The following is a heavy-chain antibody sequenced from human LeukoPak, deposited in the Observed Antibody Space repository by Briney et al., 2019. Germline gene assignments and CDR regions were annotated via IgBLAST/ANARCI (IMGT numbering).Heavy chain of an antibody. V-gene: IGHV3-48*02. Sequence: PGRSLRLSCAASGFIFSSYGMYWVRQAPGKGLEWVSYISSSISTKYYADSVKGRFTISRDNAKNSLYLQMNSLRDEDTAVYYCARDQYSGHWFYAFDIWGQGTMVTVSS. CDR2: ISSSISTK. CDR1: GFIFSSYG. CDR3: ARDQYSGHWFYAFDI. J-gene: IGHJ3*02. D-gene: IGHD6-19*01.